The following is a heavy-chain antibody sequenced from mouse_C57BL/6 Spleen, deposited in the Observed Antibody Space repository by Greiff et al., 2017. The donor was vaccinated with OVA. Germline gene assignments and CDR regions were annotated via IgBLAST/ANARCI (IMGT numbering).Heavy chain of an antibody. Sequence: EVKVVESGGDLVKPGGSLKLSCAASGFTFSSYGMSWVRQTPDKRLEWVATISSGGSYTYYPDSVKGRFTISRDNAKNTLYLQMSSLKSEDTAMYYWARHELGRIDYWGQGTTLTVSS. D-gene: IGHD4-1*01. J-gene: IGHJ2*01. CDR3: ARHELGRIDY. CDR1: GFTFSSYG. CDR2: ISSGGSYT. V-gene: IGHV5-6*01.